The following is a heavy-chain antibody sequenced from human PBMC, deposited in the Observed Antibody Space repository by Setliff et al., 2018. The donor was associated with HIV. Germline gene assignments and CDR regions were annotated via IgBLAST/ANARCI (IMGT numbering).Heavy chain of an antibody. CDR1: GYTFTSYA. J-gene: IGHJ5*02. V-gene: IGHV1-3*01. CDR3: ARGGPGSSFGYDWFDP. Sequence: GASVKVSCKASGYTFTSYAMHWVRQAPGQRLEWMGWINAGNGNTKYSQKFQGRVTITRDTSASTAYMELSSLRSEDTAIYYCARGGPGSSFGYDWFDPWGQGTPVTVSS. D-gene: IGHD5-18*01. CDR2: INAGNGNT.